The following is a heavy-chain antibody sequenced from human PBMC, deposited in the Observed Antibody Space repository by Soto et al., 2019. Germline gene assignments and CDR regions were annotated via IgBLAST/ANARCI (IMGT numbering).Heavy chain of an antibody. D-gene: IGHD5-12*01. CDR2: XYNSGXT. Sequence: PXXTLSLTCTVSRGSITSYYWSWIRQPPGKRLEWIGYXYNSGXTNYTHHLKSXXTISADTXXXQFYLKLSTVTAADTAVYYCARHLYIVATFDYWGQGTQVTVSS. CDR3: ARHLYIVATFDY. CDR1: RGSITSYY. V-gene: IGHV4-59*08. J-gene: IGHJ4*02.